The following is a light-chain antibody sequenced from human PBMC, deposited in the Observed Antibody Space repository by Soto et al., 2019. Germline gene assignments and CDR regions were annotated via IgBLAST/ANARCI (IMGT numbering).Light chain of an antibody. CDR3: HSYDTTLSGGSV. CDR2: GNN. Sequence: QSVLTQSPSVSGAPGQRVSISCTGTSSNIGAGFDVHWYQQLPGTAPKLLIYGNNNRPSGVPDRISGSKSGTSASLAITGLQAEDEADYYCHSYDTTLSGGSVVGTGTKLTVL. V-gene: IGLV1-40*01. CDR1: SSNIGAGFD. J-gene: IGLJ1*01.